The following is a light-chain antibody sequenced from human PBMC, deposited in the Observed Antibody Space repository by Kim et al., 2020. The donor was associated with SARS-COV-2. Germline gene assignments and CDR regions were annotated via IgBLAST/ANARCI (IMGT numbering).Light chain of an antibody. Sequence: GQKVTISCSGSNSNIGKNYVSWYQQLPGTAPKFLIYKNDNRPSGIPDRFSGSKSGTSATLGITGLQAGDEADYYCGAWDDSLNVVLFGGGTQLTVL. CDR3: GAWDDSLNVVL. CDR2: KND. CDR1: NSNIGKNY. J-gene: IGLJ3*02. V-gene: IGLV1-51*01.